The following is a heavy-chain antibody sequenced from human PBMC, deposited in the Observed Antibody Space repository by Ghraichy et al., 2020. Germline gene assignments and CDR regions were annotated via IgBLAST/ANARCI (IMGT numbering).Heavy chain of an antibody. CDR1: GDSVSSNSAA. CDR3: ARDSGRRYDILTGYYKIGYYFDY. Sequence: SQTLSLTCAISGDSVSSNSAAWNWIRQSPSRGLEWLGRTYYRSKWYNDYAVSVKSRITINPDTSKNQFSLQLNSVTPEDTAVYYCARDSGRRYDILTGYYKIGYYFDYWGQGTLVTVSS. CDR2: TYYRSKWYN. D-gene: IGHD3-9*01. V-gene: IGHV6-1*01. J-gene: IGHJ4*02.